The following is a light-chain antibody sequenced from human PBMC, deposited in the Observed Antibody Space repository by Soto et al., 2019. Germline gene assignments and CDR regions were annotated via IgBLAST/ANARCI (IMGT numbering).Light chain of an antibody. Sequence: DIQMTQSPSSLSASVGARVTITCRASQSISSYLNWYQHKPGKAPKLLIYAASSVQTGVPSRFSGSRSGPAFALTLSSMQRDYFATYYCQQTDSFPRTFGQGTQVEMK. CDR3: QQTDSFPRT. CDR1: QSISSY. V-gene: IGKV1-39*01. CDR2: AAS. J-gene: IGKJ1*01.